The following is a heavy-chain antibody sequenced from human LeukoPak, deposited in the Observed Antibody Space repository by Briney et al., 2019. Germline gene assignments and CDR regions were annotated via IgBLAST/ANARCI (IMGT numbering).Heavy chain of an antibody. D-gene: IGHD5-12*01. CDR2: IYYSGST. J-gene: IGHJ4*02. CDR3: ARGRRGYDYSGQASHFDY. CDR1: GGSISSYY. Sequence: SETLSLTCTVSGGSISSYYWSWIRQPPGKGLEWIGYIYYSGSTNYNPSLKSRVTISVDTSKNQFSLKLSSVTAADTAVYYCARGRRGYDYSGQASHFDYWGQGTLVTVSS. V-gene: IGHV4-59*01.